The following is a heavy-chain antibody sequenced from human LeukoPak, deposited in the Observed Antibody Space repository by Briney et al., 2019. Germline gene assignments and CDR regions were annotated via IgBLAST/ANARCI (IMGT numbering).Heavy chain of an antibody. CDR2: IYYSGST. J-gene: IGHJ4*02. Sequence: NPSETLSLTCTVSGGSISSYYWSWIRQPPGKGLEWIGYIYYSGSTNYNPSLKSRVTISVDTSKNQFSLKLSSVTAADTAVYYCARHPVDIVATIFDYWGQGTLVTVSS. CDR3: ARHPVDIVATIFDY. V-gene: IGHV4-59*08. D-gene: IGHD5-12*01. CDR1: GGSISSYY.